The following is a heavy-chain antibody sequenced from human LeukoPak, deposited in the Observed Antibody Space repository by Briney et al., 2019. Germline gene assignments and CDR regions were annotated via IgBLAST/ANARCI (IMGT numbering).Heavy chain of an antibody. CDR2: ISYDGSNK. J-gene: IGHJ4*02. V-gene: IGHV3-30-3*01. Sequence: PGGSLRLSCAASGFTFSSYAVHWVRQAPGKGLEWVAVISYDGSNKYYADSVKGRFTISRDNSKNTLYLQMNSLRAEDTAVYYCAREDIVVVPAAHYGVWGQGTLVTVSS. CDR1: GFTFSSYA. D-gene: IGHD2-2*01. CDR3: AREDIVVVPAAHYGV.